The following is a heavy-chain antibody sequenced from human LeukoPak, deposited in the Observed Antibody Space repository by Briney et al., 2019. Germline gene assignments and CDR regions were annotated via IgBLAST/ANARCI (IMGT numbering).Heavy chain of an antibody. CDR2: INAGNGNT. CDR1: GYTFTTYA. J-gene: IGHJ4*02. V-gene: IGHV1-3*01. D-gene: IGHD3-10*01. Sequence: GASVKGSCKASGYTFTTYAMHWVRQAPGQRLEWMGWINAGNGNTKYSQKFQGRVTITRDTSASTAYMELSSLRSEDTAMYYCARDWHGVGDGDFDYWGQGTLVTVSS. CDR3: ARDWHGVGDGDFDY.